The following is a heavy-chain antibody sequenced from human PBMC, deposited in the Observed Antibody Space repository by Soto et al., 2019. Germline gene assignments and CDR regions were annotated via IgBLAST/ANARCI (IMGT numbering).Heavy chain of an antibody. J-gene: IGHJ5*01. CDR2: INSDGSST. Sequence: GGSLRLSCAASGFTFSSYWMHWVRQAPGKGLVWVSRINSDGSSTSYADSVKGRFTISRDNAKNTLYLQMNSLRAEDTAVYYCARDGGIVGARGFAPWGQGTLVSIAS. V-gene: IGHV3-74*01. D-gene: IGHD1-26*01. CDR1: GFTFSSYW. CDR3: ARDGGIVGARGFAP.